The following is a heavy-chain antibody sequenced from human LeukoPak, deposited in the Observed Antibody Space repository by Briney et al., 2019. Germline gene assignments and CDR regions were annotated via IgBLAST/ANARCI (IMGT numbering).Heavy chain of an antibody. Sequence: PGGSLRLSCAASGFTFGSYSMNWVRQAPGKGLEWVSYISSSSSTIYYADSVKGRFTISRDNAKNSLYLQMNSLRAEDTAVYYCAREKRGYSYGYCLDYWGQGTLVTVSS. V-gene: IGHV3-48*01. CDR3: AREKRGYSYGYCLDY. J-gene: IGHJ4*02. CDR2: ISSSSSTI. CDR1: GFTFGSYS. D-gene: IGHD5-18*01.